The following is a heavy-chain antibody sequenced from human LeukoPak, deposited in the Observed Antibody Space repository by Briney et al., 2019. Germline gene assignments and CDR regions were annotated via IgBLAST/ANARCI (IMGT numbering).Heavy chain of an antibody. V-gene: IGHV4-34*09. CDR3: ARDMNGSGSSLFDY. Sequence: SETLSLTCAVYGGSFSGYYWSWIRQPPKKGLEWIGEINHSGSANYNPSLKSRVTISVDTSKNQFSLKLSSVTAADTAVYYCARDMNGSGSSLFDYWGQGTLVTVSS. J-gene: IGHJ4*02. CDR2: INHSGSA. D-gene: IGHD3-10*01. CDR1: GGSFSGYY.